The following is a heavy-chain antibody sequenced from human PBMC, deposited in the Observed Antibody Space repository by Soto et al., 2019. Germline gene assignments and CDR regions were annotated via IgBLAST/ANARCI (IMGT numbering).Heavy chain of an antibody. CDR1: GGTFSSYI. CDR3: ARAFASNKYWFDP. V-gene: IGHV1-69*13. D-gene: IGHD4-4*01. Sequence: SVKVSCKASGGTFSSYIIAWVRQAPGQGLEWMGGIIPIFGAADYAQKFQGRVTITADESTTTAYMVLNSLRSEDTAMYYCARAFASNKYWFDPWGQGTLVTVSS. CDR2: IIPIFGAA. J-gene: IGHJ5*02.